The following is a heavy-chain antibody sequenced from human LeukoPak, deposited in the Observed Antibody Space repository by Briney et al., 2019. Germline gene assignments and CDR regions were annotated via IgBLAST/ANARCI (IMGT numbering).Heavy chain of an antibody. J-gene: IGHJ6*03. CDR1: GGSISSSSYY. Sequence: PSEALSLTCTVSGGSISSSSYYWGWIRQPPGKGLEWIGYIYYSGSTNYNPSLKSRVTISVDTSKNQFSLKLSSVTAADTAVYYCARVAYYDSSGYPLGYMDVWGKGTTVTISS. CDR3: ARVAYYDSSGYPLGYMDV. CDR2: IYYSGST. V-gene: IGHV4-61*05. D-gene: IGHD3-22*01.